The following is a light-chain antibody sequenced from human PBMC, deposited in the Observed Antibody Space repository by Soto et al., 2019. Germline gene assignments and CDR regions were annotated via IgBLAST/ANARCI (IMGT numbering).Light chain of an antibody. CDR1: QSVSSSS. V-gene: IGKV3-20*01. CDR3: QRYGSSPLIT. Sequence: ETVLTQSPGTLSLSPVERATPSCMASQSVSSSSLAWYQQRPGQAPRLLIYGTSSRATGIPDRFSGSGSGTDFTLTISRLEPEDFAVYFCQRYGSSPLITFGQGTRLEIK. CDR2: GTS. J-gene: IGKJ5*01.